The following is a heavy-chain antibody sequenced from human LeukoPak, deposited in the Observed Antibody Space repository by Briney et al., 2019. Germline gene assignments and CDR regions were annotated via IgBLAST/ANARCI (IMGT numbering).Heavy chain of an antibody. Sequence: GGSLRLSCAASGFTFSSYGMHWVRQAPGKGLEWVAVISYDGSNKYYADSVKGRFTISRDNSKNTLYLQMNSLRAEDTAVYYCAKVPNTNDAFDIWGQGTMVTVSS. CDR2: ISYDGSNK. CDR3: AKVPNTNDAFDI. V-gene: IGHV3-30*18. CDR1: GFTFSSYG. J-gene: IGHJ3*02.